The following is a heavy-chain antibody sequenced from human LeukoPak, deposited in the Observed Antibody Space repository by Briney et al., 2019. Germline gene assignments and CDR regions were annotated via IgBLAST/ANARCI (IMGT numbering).Heavy chain of an antibody. CDR3: ARGLGPDYGDSYLGDY. CDR2: ISDSGST. Sequence: SETLSLTCVVSGGSLSTHHWSWIRQSPGRGLEWIGYISDSGSTNYNPSLKSRVTISVDTSKNQFSLMLSSVTAADTAVYYCARGLGPDYGDSYLGDYWGQGTLVTVSS. CDR1: GGSLSTHH. J-gene: IGHJ4*02. V-gene: IGHV4-59*11. D-gene: IGHD4-17*01.